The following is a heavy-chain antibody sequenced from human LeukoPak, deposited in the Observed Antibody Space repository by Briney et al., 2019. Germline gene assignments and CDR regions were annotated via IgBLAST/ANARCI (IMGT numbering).Heavy chain of an antibody. D-gene: IGHD3-22*01. CDR3: ARDLALSSYYDSSGYIYGMDV. V-gene: IGHV1-2*02. J-gene: IGHJ6*02. CDR1: GYTFTGYY. CDR2: INPNSGGT. Sequence: ASVKVSCKASGYTFTGYYMHWVRQAPGQGLEWMGWINPNSGGTNYAQKFQGRVTMTRDTSISTAYMELSRLRSDDTAVYYCARDLALSSYYDSSGYIYGMDVWGQGTTVTVSS.